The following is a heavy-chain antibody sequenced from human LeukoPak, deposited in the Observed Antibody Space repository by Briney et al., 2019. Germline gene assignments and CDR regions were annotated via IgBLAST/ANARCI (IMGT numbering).Heavy chain of an antibody. CDR3: AKERDTAMVTIDY. J-gene: IGHJ4*02. CDR1: GFTFISYG. CDR2: IRYDGSNK. D-gene: IGHD5-18*01. Sequence: PGGSLRLSCAASGFTFISYGMHWVRQAPGKGLEWVAFIRYDGSNKYYADSVKGRFTISRDNPKNTLYLQMNSLRAEDTAVYYCAKERDTAMVTIDYWGQGTLVTVSS. V-gene: IGHV3-30*02.